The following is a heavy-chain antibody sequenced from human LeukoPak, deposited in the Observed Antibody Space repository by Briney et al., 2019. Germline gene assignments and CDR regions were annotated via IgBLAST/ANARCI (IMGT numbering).Heavy chain of an antibody. J-gene: IGHJ4*02. CDR3: ARPSYTGSGNYYPFDY. CDR2: IWYDGSQK. Sequence: GGSLRLSCVASGFIFTNYGIHWVRQAPGRGLEWVAVIWYDGSQKNYADSVKGRCTISRDNSKNMVYLQMDSLRAEDTAMYFCARPSYTGSGNYYPFDYWGQGTLVTVSS. CDR1: GFIFTNYG. V-gene: IGHV3-33*01. D-gene: IGHD3-10*01.